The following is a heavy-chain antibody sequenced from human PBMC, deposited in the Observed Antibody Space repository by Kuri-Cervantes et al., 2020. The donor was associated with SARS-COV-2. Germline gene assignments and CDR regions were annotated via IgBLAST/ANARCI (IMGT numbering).Heavy chain of an antibody. CDR3: ARDDTTSIAARFDY. V-gene: IGHV1-2*02. J-gene: IGHJ4*02. D-gene: IGHD6-6*01. CDR2: VNPKTGGT. Sequence: ASVKVSCKASGYTFTDYYIHWVRQAPGQGLEWMGWVNPKTGGTEYAQKLQGRVTMTRNTSISTAYMELSRLRSDDTAVYYCARDDTTSIAARFDYWGQGTLVTVSS. CDR1: GYTFTDYY.